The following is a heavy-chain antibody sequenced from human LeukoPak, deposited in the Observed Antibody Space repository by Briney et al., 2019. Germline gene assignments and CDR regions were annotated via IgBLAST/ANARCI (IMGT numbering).Heavy chain of an antibody. V-gene: IGHV5-51*01. J-gene: IGHJ4*02. CDR2: IYPGDSDT. Sequence: GESLEISCQGSGSIFTSYWIGWVRQLPGKGLEWMGIIYPGDSDTRYSPSFQGHVTISADKSISTAYLQWSSLKASDTAMYYCARLPMVTLVFGYWGQGTLVTVSS. D-gene: IGHD5-18*01. CDR3: ARLPMVTLVFGY. CDR1: GSIFTSYW.